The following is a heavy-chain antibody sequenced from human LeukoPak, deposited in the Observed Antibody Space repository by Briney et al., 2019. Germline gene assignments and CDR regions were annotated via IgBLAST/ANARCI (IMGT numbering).Heavy chain of an antibody. D-gene: IGHD6-19*01. J-gene: IGHJ3*02. Sequence: GASVKVSCKASGYTFTSYYMHWVRQAPGQGLEWMGIINPSGGSTSYAQKFQGRVTMTRDMSTSTVYMELSSLRSEDTAVYYCARDPVAVTGFDIWGQGTMVTVSS. CDR2: INPSGGST. CDR3: ARDPVAVTGFDI. V-gene: IGHV1-46*01. CDR1: GYTFTSYY.